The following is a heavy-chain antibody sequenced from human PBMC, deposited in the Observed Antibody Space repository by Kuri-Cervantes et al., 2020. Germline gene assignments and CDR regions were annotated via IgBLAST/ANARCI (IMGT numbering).Heavy chain of an antibody. CDR1: GFTFSSYD. D-gene: IGHD3-3*01. J-gene: IGHJ3*02. V-gene: IGHV3-13*01. CDR3: ARSIVSTIFGVVISGHAFDI. Sequence: GESLKISCAASGFTFSSYDMHWVRQATGKGLEWVSAIGTAGDTYYPGSVKGRFTISRENAKNSLYLQMNSLRAGDTAVYYCARSIVSTIFGVVISGHAFDIWGQGTLVTVSS. CDR2: IGTAGDT.